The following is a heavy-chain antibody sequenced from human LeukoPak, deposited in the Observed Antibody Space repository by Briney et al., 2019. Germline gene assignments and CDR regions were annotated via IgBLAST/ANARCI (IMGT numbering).Heavy chain of an antibody. CDR2: IYSGGST. CDR3: ARVVDYYYDSSGYSDY. D-gene: IGHD3-22*01. CDR1: GFTVSSNY. V-gene: IGHV3-53*01. J-gene: IGHJ4*02. Sequence: GGSLRLSCAASGFTVSSNYMSWVRQAPGKGLEWVSVIYSGGSTYYADSVKGRFTISRDNPENTLYLQMNSLRAEDTAVYYCARVVDYYYDSSGYSDYWGQGTLVTVSS.